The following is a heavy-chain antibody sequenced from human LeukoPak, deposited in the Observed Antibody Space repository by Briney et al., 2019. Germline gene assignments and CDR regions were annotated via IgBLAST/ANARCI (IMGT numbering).Heavy chain of an antibody. J-gene: IGHJ4*02. V-gene: IGHV1-24*01. Sequence: ASVKVSCKVSGYTLTELSMHWVRQAPGKGLEWMGGFDPEDGETIYAQKFQGRVAMTEDTSTDTAYMELSSLRSEDTAVYYCATSLLQWLVAHTNDYWGQGTLVTVSS. CDR1: GYTLTELS. CDR3: ATSLLQWLVAHTNDY. CDR2: FDPEDGET. D-gene: IGHD6-19*01.